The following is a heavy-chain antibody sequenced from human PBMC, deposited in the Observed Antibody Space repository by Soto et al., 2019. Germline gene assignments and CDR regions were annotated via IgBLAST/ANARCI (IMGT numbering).Heavy chain of an antibody. D-gene: IGHD3-22*01. CDR1: GFTFSTYS. CDR3: ASPEYYYDTSGWYY. CDR2: SSSSSSYI. Sequence: EVQLVESGGRLVQPGGSLRLSCAASGFTFSTYSMNWVREAPGKGLEWVSSSSSSSSYIYYAESVKGRFTISRDNAKNSLYLQMNSLRAEDTAVYYCASPEYYYDTSGWYYWGQGTLVTVSS. J-gene: IGHJ4*02. V-gene: IGHV3-21*01.